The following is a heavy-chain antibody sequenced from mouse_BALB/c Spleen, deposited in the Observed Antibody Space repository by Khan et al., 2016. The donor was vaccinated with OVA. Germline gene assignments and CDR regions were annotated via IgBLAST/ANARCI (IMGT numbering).Heavy chain of an antibody. Sequence: EVELVESGGGLVKPGGSLKLSCSASGFTFSSYAMSWVRQTPEKRLECVATISTGGHYTFYPDSLKGRFTISRDNADNTLYLQMSSLRSEETAMYYCARSLVDYHAMDYWGQGTSVTVSS. V-gene: IGHV5-9-3*01. D-gene: IGHD2-2*01. J-gene: IGHJ4*01. CDR1: GFTFSSYA. CDR2: ISTGGHYT. CDR3: ARSLVDYHAMDY.